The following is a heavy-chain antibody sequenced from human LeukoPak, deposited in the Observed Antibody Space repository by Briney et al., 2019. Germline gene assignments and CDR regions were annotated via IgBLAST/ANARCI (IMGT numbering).Heavy chain of an antibody. J-gene: IGHJ2*01. CDR1: GFTFSSYN. V-gene: IGHV3-21*01. Sequence: PGGSLRLSCAASGFTFSSYNMNWVRQAPGKGPEWVSSISSSSSYIYYADSVKGRFTISRDNAKNSLYLQMNSLRAEDTAVYYCARRKRWLQLYWYFDLWGRGTLVTVSS. D-gene: IGHD5-24*01. CDR3: ARRKRWLQLYWYFDL. CDR2: ISSSSSYI.